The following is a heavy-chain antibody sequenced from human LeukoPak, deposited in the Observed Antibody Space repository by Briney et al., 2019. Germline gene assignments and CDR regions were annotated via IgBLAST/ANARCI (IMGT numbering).Heavy chain of an antibody. D-gene: IGHD5-18*01. CDR3: ARAGGYSYGLGY. Sequence: ASVKVSCKASGYTFTSYDINWVRQATGQGLEWMGWMNPNSGNTGYAQKFQGRVTMTRNTSISTAYMELSSLRTEDTAVYYCARAGGYSYGLGYWGQGTLVTVSS. V-gene: IGHV1-8*01. CDR2: MNPNSGNT. J-gene: IGHJ4*02. CDR1: GYTFTSYD.